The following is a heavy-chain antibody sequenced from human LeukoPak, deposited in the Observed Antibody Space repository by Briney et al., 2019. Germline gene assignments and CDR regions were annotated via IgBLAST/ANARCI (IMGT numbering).Heavy chain of an antibody. D-gene: IGHD5-18*01. J-gene: IGHJ4*02. Sequence: SETLSLTCTVSGGSISSSSYYWGWIRQPPGKGLVWIGSIYYSGSTYYNPSLKSRVTISVDTSKNQFSLKLSSVTAADTAVYYCARIAGYSYGPDLDYWGQGTLVTVSS. CDR3: ARIAGYSYGPDLDY. CDR1: GGSISSSSYY. V-gene: IGHV4-39*01. CDR2: IYYSGST.